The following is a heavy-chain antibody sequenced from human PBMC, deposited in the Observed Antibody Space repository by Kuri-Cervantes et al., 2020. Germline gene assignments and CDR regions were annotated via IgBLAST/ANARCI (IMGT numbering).Heavy chain of an antibody. CDR1: GGSISSGDYY. J-gene: IGHJ4*02. Sequence: ESLKISCTVPGGSISSGDYYWSWIRQPPGKGLEWIGEINHSGSTNYNPSLKSRVTISVDTSENQFSLKLSSVTAADTAVYYCARGLIEMAYQKSYYFDYWGQGALVTVSS. V-gene: IGHV4-39*07. CDR3: ARGLIEMAYQKSYYFDY. D-gene: IGHD5-24*01. CDR2: INHSGST.